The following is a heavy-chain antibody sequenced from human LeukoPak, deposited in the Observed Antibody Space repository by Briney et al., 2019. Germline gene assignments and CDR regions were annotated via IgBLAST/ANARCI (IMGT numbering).Heavy chain of an antibody. CDR1: GFPLSNYW. Sequence: GGSLRLSCAASGFPLSNYWMSWVRQAPGKGLEWVANMKEDGGEINYVDSVKGRFTISRDNAKNSLYLHMNSLRVDDTAVYYCARDRGYSTFDNWGQGTLVTVSS. V-gene: IGHV3-7*01. D-gene: IGHD4-23*01. J-gene: IGHJ5*02. CDR3: ARDRGYSTFDN. CDR2: MKEDGGEI.